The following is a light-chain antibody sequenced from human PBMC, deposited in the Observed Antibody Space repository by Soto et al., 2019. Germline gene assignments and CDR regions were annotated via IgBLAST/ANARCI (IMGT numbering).Light chain of an antibody. Sequence: EIVLTQSPGTLSLSPGERATLSCRASQSVSNTYLAWYQQKPGQAPRLLIYGASSRATGTPDRFSGRGSGTDFTLSISRLEPEDSAVYYCQQYGSSPYTFGQGTKLEIK. CDR1: QSVSNTY. CDR2: GAS. CDR3: QQYGSSPYT. J-gene: IGKJ2*01. V-gene: IGKV3-20*01.